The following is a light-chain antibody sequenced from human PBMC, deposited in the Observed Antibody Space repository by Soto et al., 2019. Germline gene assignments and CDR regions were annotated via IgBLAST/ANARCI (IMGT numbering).Light chain of an antibody. CDR2: AAS. CDR3: QQRYSTPWT. V-gene: IGKV1-39*01. Sequence: DIQMTQSPSYLSASVGDRVTITCRTSHSFSIYLNWYQQKPGKAPNLLIYAASSLGSGVPSRFSGSGSGTDFTLIISSLQPEDIATYYCQQRYSTPWTFGQGTKVEIK. J-gene: IGKJ1*01. CDR1: HSFSIY.